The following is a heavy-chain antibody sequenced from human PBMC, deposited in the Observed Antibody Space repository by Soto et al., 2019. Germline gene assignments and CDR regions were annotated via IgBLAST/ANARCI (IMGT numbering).Heavy chain of an antibody. CDR1: GGSISSYY. V-gene: IGHV4-59*01. J-gene: IGHJ3*02. CDR3: ARGGYSSSWYHIGAFDI. CDR2: IYYSGST. Sequence: QVQLQESGPGLVKPSETLSLTCTVSGGSISSYYWSWIRQPPGKGLEWIGYIYYSGSTNYNPSLKSRVTISVDTSKNQFSLKLSSVTAADTAVYYCARGGYSSSWYHIGAFDIWGQGTMVTVSS. D-gene: IGHD6-13*01.